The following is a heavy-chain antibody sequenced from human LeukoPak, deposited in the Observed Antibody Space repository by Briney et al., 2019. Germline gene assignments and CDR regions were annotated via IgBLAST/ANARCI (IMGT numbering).Heavy chain of an antibody. Sequence: GSLRLSCAASGFTFSDYYMSWIRQAPGKGLEWVSYISSSSSYTNYADSVKGRFTISRDNAKNSLYLQMNSLRAEDTAVYYCARDIYYYDSSAYYHFYYGMDVWGQGTTVTVSS. CDR2: ISSSSSYT. CDR1: GFTFSDYY. J-gene: IGHJ6*02. V-gene: IGHV3-11*06. D-gene: IGHD3-22*01. CDR3: ARDIYYYDSSAYYHFYYGMDV.